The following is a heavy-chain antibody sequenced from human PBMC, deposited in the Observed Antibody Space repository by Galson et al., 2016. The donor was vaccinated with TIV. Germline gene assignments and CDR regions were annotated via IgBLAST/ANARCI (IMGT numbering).Heavy chain of an antibody. CDR3: AREGGGGGYFDF. V-gene: IGHV1-3*04. D-gene: IGHD3-16*01. J-gene: IGHJ4*02. CDR2: ISTSNGNP. CDR1: GYSFTAYP. Sequence: SVKVSCKASGYSFTAYPIHWVRQVPGHSPEWMGWISTSNGNPKYSQNFQGRVTITRDASATTASMELSSLRSEDTAVYYCAREGGGGGYFDFWGQGTLVTVSS.